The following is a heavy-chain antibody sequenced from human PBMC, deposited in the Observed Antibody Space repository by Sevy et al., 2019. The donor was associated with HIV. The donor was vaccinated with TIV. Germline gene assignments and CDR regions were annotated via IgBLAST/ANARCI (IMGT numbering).Heavy chain of an antibody. CDR1: GFTFSKYS. J-gene: IGHJ4*02. CDR2: FSFGCGEI. CDR3: AREGCTKPHDY. Sequence: GGSLRLSCAASGFTFSKYSMSWVRQPPGKGLEWVSTFSFGCGEINYADSVKGRFTNSRENSKSSVYLQMNNLRPEDTAVYYCAREGCTKPHDYWGQGTLVTVSS. V-gene: IGHV3-23*01. D-gene: IGHD2-8*01.